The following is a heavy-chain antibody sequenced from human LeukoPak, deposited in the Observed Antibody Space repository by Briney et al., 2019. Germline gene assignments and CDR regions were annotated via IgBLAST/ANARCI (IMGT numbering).Heavy chain of an antibody. Sequence: ASVKVSCKASGYTLTGYYMHWVRQAPGKGLEWMGGFDPEDGETIYAQKFQGRVTMTEDTSTDTAYMELSSLRSEDTAVYYCATNLFYSSGWYHWFDPWGQGTLVTVSS. CDR3: ATNLFYSSGWYHWFDP. CDR1: GYTLTGYY. CDR2: FDPEDGET. D-gene: IGHD6-19*01. V-gene: IGHV1-24*01. J-gene: IGHJ5*02.